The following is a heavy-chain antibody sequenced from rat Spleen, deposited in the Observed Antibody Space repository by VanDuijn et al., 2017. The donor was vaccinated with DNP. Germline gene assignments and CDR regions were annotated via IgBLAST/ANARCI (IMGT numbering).Heavy chain of an antibody. CDR1: GFNFNDNW. CDR3: AREDKGVDA. CDR2: INKDSRTI. V-gene: IGHV4-2*01. D-gene: IGHD2-2*01. J-gene: IGHJ4*01. Sequence: EVQLVESGGGLVQPGRSLKLSCAASGFNFNDNWMAWVRQAPGKGLEWIGEINKDSRTIKYSPTLKDKFTISRDNAQNTLYLQMNKLGSDDTAIYYCAREDKGVDAWGQGTSVTVSS.